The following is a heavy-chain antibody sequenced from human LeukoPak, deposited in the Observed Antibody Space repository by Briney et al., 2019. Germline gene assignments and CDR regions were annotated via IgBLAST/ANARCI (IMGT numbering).Heavy chain of an antibody. CDR2: INPNSGGT. CDR3: AGLTQWLAYFDY. Sequence: ASVKVSCKVSGYTLTELSMHWVRQAPGQGLEWMGWINPNSGGTNYAQKFQGRVTMTRDTSINTVYMELSNLRSDDTAVYYCAGLTQWLAYFDYWGQGTLVTVSS. J-gene: IGHJ4*02. V-gene: IGHV1-2*02. CDR1: GYTLTELS. D-gene: IGHD6-19*01.